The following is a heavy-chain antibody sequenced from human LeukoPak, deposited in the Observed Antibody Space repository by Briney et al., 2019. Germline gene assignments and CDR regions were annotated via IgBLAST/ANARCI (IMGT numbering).Heavy chain of an antibody. D-gene: IGHD6-13*01. CDR1: GFTFSSYA. V-gene: IGHV3-23*01. Sequence: GGSPRLSCAASGFTFSSYAMSWVRQAPGKGLEWISTISSSGGNTYYTNSVKGRFTIPRDNSKNTLYLQMNSLKAEDTAVYSCARDPNYGSTWYVNWFDPWGQRPLVTVSS. CDR3: ARDPNYGSTWYVNWFDP. J-gene: IGHJ5*02. CDR2: ISSSGGNT.